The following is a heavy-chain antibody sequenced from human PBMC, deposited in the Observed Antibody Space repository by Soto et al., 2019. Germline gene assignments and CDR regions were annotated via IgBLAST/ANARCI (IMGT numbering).Heavy chain of an antibody. CDR2: INRYNGDT. V-gene: IGHV1-18*04. D-gene: IGHD6-19*01. CDR3: ARDQWLKVPAVVGDKFDS. J-gene: IGHJ5*01. CDR1: GYDFIGHG. Sequence: QVQLVQSGGEEKKPGASVKVSCKASGYDFIGHGISWVRQARGQGLEWMGWINRYNGDTKYARKYQDGITLTKDKSTRTVYMELTSLRSDDTAVYYCARDQWLKVPAVVGDKFDSWGQGTLVTVSS.